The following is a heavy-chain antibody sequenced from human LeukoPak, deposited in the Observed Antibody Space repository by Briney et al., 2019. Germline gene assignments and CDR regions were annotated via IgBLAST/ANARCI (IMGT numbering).Heavy chain of an antibody. V-gene: IGHV1-2*02. D-gene: IGHD6-13*01. CDR2: INPNSGGT. Sequence: ASVKVSCKASGGTFSRYAMSWVRQAPGQGLEWMGWINPNSGGTNCAQKFQGRVTMTRDTSINTAYMELSSLRFDDTAVYYCARGATAGRFSLRPTGAYYMDVWGKGTTVTVSS. CDR1: GGTFSRYA. CDR3: ARGATAGRFSLRPTGAYYMDV. J-gene: IGHJ6*03.